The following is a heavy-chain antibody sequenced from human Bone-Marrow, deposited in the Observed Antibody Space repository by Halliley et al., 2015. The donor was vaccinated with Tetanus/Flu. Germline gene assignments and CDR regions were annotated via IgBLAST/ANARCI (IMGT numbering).Heavy chain of an antibody. Sequence: PGKGLTWVSRINTTGTLTQYADSVKGRFTISRDNAKNTVYLHMSNLRVEDTAVYYCARLYSPGTWGQGILVAVSS. CDR3: ARLYSPGT. D-gene: IGHD5-18*01. J-gene: IGHJ5*02. V-gene: IGHV3-74*01. CDR2: INTTGTLT.